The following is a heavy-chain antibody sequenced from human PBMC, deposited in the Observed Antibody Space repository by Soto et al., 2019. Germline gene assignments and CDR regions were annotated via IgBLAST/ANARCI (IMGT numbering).Heavy chain of an antibody. D-gene: IGHD4-17*01. V-gene: IGHV4-34*01. CDR1: GGSFSGYY. CDR3: ARSGNYGDYPNWFDP. Sequence: SETLSLTCAVYGGSFSGYYWSWIRQPPGKGLEWIGEIKHSGSTSDTPSLKSRVTISVDTSKNQFSLKLSAVTAADTAVYYCARSGNYGDYPNWFDPWGQGTLVTVSS. J-gene: IGHJ5*02. CDR2: IKHSGST.